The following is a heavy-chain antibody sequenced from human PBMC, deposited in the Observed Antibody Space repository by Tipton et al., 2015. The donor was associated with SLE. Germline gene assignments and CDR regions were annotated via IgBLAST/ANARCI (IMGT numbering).Heavy chain of an antibody. D-gene: IGHD3-10*01. CDR2: IYHSGRT. Sequence: TPSLTCTVSGGSISSYYWSWIRQPAGKGLEWIGRIYHSGRTYYNPSLKSRLTMSVDTSKNQFSLNLSSVTAADTAVYYCARQYSSGSYVDHWGQGTLVTVSS. J-gene: IGHJ4*02. CDR1: GGSISSYY. CDR3: ARQYSSGSYVDH. V-gene: IGHV4-59*05.